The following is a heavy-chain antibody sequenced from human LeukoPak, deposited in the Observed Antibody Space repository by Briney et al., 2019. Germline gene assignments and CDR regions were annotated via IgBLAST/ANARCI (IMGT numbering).Heavy chain of an antibody. Sequence: PGGSLRLSCAASGFTFSGSAMHWVRQASGKGLEWVGRIRSKANSYATAYAASVKGRFTISRDDSKNTAYLQMNSLKTEDTAVYYCTRTSYLDSSAATFDYWGQGTLVTVSS. CDR2: IRSKANSYAT. CDR3: TRTSYLDSSAATFDY. CDR1: GFTFSGSA. J-gene: IGHJ4*02. V-gene: IGHV3-73*01. D-gene: IGHD3-22*01.